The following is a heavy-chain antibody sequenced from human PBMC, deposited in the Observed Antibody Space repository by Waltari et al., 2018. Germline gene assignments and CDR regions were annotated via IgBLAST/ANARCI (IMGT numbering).Heavy chain of an antibody. CDR3: ANAGQLGAFDI. V-gene: IGHV4-39*07. D-gene: IGHD6-6*01. J-gene: IGHJ3*02. Sequence: QLQLQESGPGLVKPSETLSLTCTVSGGSISSSSYYWGWIRQPPGKGLEWIGSIYHSGSTYYNPSLKSRVTISVDTSKNQFSLKLSSVTAADTAVYYCANAGQLGAFDIWGQGTMVTVSS. CDR1: GGSISSSSYY. CDR2: IYHSGST.